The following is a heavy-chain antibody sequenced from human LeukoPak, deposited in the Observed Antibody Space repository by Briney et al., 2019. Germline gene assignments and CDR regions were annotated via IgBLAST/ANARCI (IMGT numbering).Heavy chain of an antibody. Sequence: AASVKVSCKASGYTFTSYYMHWVRQATGRGLEWMGWMNPNSGNTGYAQKFQGRVTMTRNTSINTAYMELSSLRPEDTAIYYCATFIVGVKFDPWGQGTLVTVSS. J-gene: IGHJ5*02. CDR3: ATFIVGVKFDP. CDR1: GYTFTSYY. CDR2: MNPNSGNT. V-gene: IGHV1-8*02. D-gene: IGHD1-26*01.